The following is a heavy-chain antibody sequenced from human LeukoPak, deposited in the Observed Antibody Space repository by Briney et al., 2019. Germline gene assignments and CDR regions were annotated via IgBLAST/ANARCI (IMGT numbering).Heavy chain of an antibody. D-gene: IGHD3-10*01. J-gene: IGHJ5*02. Sequence: ASVKVSCKASGYTFSGYYMHWVRQAPGQGLEWMGWINPNSGGTNYAQKFQGRVTMTRDTSISTAYMELSRLRSDDTAVYYCARPLRVTMIRGAAFRASSDFDPWGQGTLVTVSS. V-gene: IGHV1-2*02. CDR2: INPNSGGT. CDR3: ARPLRVTMIRGAAFRASSDFDP. CDR1: GYTFSGYY.